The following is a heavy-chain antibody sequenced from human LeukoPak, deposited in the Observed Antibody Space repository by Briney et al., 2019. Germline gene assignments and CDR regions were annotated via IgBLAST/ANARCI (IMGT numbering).Heavy chain of an antibody. CDR1: GGTFSSYA. V-gene: IGHV1-69*05. CDR3: ARDSPRITGARTFDY. D-gene: IGHD1-20*01. CDR2: IIPIFGTA. Sequence: SVKVSCKASGGTFSSYAISWVRQAPGQGLEWMGGIIPIFGTANYAQKFQGRVTITTDESTSTAYMELSSLRSEDTAVYYCARDSPRITGARTFDYWGQGTLVTVSS. J-gene: IGHJ4*02.